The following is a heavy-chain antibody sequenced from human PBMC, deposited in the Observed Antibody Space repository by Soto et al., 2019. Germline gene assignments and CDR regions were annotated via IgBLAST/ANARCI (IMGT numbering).Heavy chain of an antibody. CDR1: GFTVSSKY. J-gene: IGHJ6*04. CDR3: ARDDVLCDGGRCYGVPLDV. V-gene: IGHV3-66*01. Sequence: EVQLVESVGGLVQPGGSLRLSCAASGFTVSSKYMSWVRQAPGKGLEWVSLIQSGGPTYYADSVKGRFTISRDTSENTVHLQMDSLRAEDTAVYYCARDDVLCDGGRCYGVPLDVWAKGTTVTVSS. CDR2: IQSGGPT. D-gene: IGHD2-15*01.